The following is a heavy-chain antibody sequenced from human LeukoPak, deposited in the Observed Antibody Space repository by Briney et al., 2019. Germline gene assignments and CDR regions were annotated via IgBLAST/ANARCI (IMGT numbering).Heavy chain of an antibody. CDR2: ISSSGSTI. D-gene: IGHD2/OR15-2a*01. V-gene: IGHV3-48*03. J-gene: IGHJ4*02. CDR3: AKGLSRLFDY. CDR1: GFTFSSYE. Sequence: PTGGSLRLSCAASGFTFSSYEMNWVRQAPGKGLEWVSYISSSGSTIYYADSVKGRFTISRDNSKNTLYLQMNSLRAEDTAVYYCAKGLSRLFDYWGQGTLVTVSS.